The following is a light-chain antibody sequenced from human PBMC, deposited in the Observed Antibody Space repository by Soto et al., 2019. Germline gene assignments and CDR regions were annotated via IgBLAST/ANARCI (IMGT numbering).Light chain of an antibody. CDR1: QTVSSN. V-gene: IGKV3-15*01. CDR3: HQHNNWPYT. Sequence: EVVMTQSPSTLSVSPGESATLTYRASQTVSSNVAWYQQRPGQAPRLLIVGAFTWDTGVPARFSGSRSGTEFTLTISSLQSEDLAPYYCHQHNNWPYTFGQGTKLEIK. CDR2: GAF. J-gene: IGKJ2*01.